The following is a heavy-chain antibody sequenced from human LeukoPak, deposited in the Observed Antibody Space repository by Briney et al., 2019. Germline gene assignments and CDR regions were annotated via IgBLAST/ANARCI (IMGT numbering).Heavy chain of an antibody. CDR2: IYPGDSDT. Sequence: GESLKISCKGSGFSYTSYWVGWVRQMPGKGLEWMGIIYPGDSDTRYSPSFQGQVTISGDKSITTAYLQWSSLKASDSAMYYCARLKDGYLDYWGQGTLVTVSS. D-gene: IGHD2-15*01. V-gene: IGHV5-51*01. J-gene: IGHJ4*02. CDR3: ARLKDGYLDY. CDR1: GFSYTSYW.